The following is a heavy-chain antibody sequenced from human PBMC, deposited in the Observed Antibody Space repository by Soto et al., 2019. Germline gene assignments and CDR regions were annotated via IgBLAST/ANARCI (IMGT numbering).Heavy chain of an antibody. CDR3: ARQVRDWFDT. CDR2: IYHSGHT. Sequence: QVQLQESGPGLVKPSETLSLTCTVSGGSISSDYWSWIRQSPGKGLEWIGHIYHSGHTNYNPSLKRRVTISVDTSKNQFSLKLSSVTAADTAVYSCARQVRDWFDTWGQGTLVTVSS. CDR1: GGSISSDY. J-gene: IGHJ5*02. V-gene: IGHV4-59*08.